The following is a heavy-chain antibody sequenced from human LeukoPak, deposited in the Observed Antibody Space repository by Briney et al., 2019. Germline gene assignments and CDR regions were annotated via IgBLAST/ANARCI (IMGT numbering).Heavy chain of an antibody. CDR1: GFTFSNYD. V-gene: IGHV3-23*01. CDR3: ARAHYYGSGSYYRTDY. CDR2: ISGSGGST. J-gene: IGHJ4*02. D-gene: IGHD3-10*01. Sequence: GGSLRLSCAASGFTFSNYDMNWVRQAPGKGLEWVSAISGSGGSTYYADSVKGRFTISRDNSKNTLYLQMNSLRAEDTAVYYCARAHYYGSGSYYRTDYWGQGTLVTVSS.